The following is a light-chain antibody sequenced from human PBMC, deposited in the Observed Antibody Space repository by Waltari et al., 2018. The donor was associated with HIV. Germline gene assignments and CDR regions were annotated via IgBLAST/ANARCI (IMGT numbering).Light chain of an antibody. CDR1: RSNVGNNY. CDR3: SAWDDSLYSRV. V-gene: IGLV1-47*01. J-gene: IGLJ3*02. Sequence: QSVLAPPPSASGTPRQTVTISCSGTRSNVGNNYFYWYHHLPGTAPKLLIYRNTQRPSGVPDRFFGSKSGTSASLAISGLRSEDEADYYCSAWDDSLYSRVFGGGTKLTVL. CDR2: RNT.